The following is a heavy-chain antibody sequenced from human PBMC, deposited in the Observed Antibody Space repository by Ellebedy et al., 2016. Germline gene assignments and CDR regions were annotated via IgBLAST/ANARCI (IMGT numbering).Heavy chain of an antibody. CDR2: IRAYNGNT. V-gene: IGHV1-18*01. J-gene: IGHJ5*02. CDR3: ARVSLGGYEWELGWFDP. CDR1: GYTLISYG. D-gene: IGHD5-12*01. Sequence: ASVKVSXKASGYTLISYGITWVRQAPGQGLEWMGWIRAYNGNTKYAQNFQDRVTMTTDTSTSTAYMELRSLKSDDTAVYYCARVSLGGYEWELGWFDPWGQGSLVTVSS.